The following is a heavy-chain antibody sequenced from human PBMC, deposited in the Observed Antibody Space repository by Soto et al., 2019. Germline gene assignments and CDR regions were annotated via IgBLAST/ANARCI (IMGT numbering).Heavy chain of an antibody. CDR1: GFTVSNNY. J-gene: IGHJ4*02. CDR3: ATAFCTDGSSCGFDY. CDR2: LYSDGST. Sequence: GGSLRLSCAASGFTVSNNYMNWVRQAPGKGLESVSVLYSDGSTHYADSVKGRFTISRDIPKNTLYLQMNSLRVEDTALYYCATAFCTDGSSCGFDYWGQGALVTV. D-gene: IGHD2-8*01. V-gene: IGHV3-53*01.